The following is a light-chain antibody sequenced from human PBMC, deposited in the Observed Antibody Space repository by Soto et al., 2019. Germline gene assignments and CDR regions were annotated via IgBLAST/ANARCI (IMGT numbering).Light chain of an antibody. CDR1: QTVSSSY. CDR2: GTS. J-gene: IGKJ1*01. CDR3: HQYGGSPTWT. Sequence: EIVLMQSPGTLSLSPGERATLSCRASQTVSSSYVAWYQQKPGQAPRLLMYGTSTRATGIPDRFSGSGSGTDFSLTISRLEPEDFAVYYCHQYGGSPTWTFGQGTKVENK. V-gene: IGKV3-20*01.